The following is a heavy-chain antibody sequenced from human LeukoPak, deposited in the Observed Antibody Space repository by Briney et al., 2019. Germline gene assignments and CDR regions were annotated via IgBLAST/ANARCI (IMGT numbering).Heavy chain of an antibody. J-gene: IGHJ4*02. CDR3: AKWIESNWGYCFDI. CDR1: GFTFSSFV. CDR2: INGSGGGS. D-gene: IGHD7-27*01. V-gene: IGHV3-23*01. Sequence: SGESLRLSCAASGFTFSSFVMNWVRQAPGTGPDWVTGINGSGGGSDYAESVQGRFTVSRDTAISTVYLEMSSLRAEDTAVYYCAKWIESNWGYCFDIWGRGTLVTVSS.